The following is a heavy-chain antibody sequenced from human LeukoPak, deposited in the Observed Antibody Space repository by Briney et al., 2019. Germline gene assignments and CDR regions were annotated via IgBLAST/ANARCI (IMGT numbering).Heavy chain of an antibody. CDR1: GFTFSSYA. CDR3: APDLRGSAWSLDD. D-gene: IGHD6-13*01. J-gene: IGHJ4*02. Sequence: GGSLRLSCATSGFTFSSYAMSWVRQAPGKGLEWVSGIGASGGSTYYADSVKGRFTISRDNSKNTLYLQMNSLRTEDTAVYYCAPDLRGSAWSLDDWGQGTLVTVSS. V-gene: IGHV3-23*01. CDR2: IGASGGST.